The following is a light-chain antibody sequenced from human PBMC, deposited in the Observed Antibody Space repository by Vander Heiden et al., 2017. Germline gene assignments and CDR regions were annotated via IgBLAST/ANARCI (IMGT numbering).Light chain of an antibody. J-gene: IGLJ2*01. CDR2: LDGDDRH. CDR3: QTWGAGALVV. V-gene: IGLV4-69*01. CDR1: SGLSGYA. Sequence: QPVLPQSPSASASLAAPATLTRTLGSGLSGYAIAWHQQQPEKGPRYLLELDGDDRHTRGDGSPDRFSAASSGAERYLSISSLQSDDEADYYCQTWGAGALVVFGGGTKLTVL.